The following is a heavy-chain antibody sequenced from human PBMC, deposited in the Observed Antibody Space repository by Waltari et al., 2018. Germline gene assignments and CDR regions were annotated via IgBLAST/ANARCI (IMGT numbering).Heavy chain of an antibody. CDR1: GGSFSGYY. V-gene: IGHV4-34*01. CDR2: INHSGST. CDR3: AMGRGWFDP. D-gene: IGHD1-26*01. Sequence: QVQLQESGPGLVKPSETLSLTCTVYGGSFSGYYWNWIRPPPGKGLGWIGKINHSGSTNHNPPRKRRVTISVDTPKNQFSLKLSSVTAAETAVYYWAMGRGWFDPWGQGTLVTVSS. J-gene: IGHJ5*02.